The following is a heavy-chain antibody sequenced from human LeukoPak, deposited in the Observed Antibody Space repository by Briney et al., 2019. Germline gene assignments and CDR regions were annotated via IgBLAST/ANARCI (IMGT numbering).Heavy chain of an antibody. Sequence: GGSLRLSCAASGFTFSDYYMSWIRQAPGKGLEWVSYISSSGSTIYYAGSVKGRFTISRDNAKNSLYLQMNSLRAEDTAVYYCARETKGSHVAAAGGYWGQGTLVTVSS. CDR3: ARETKGSHVAAAGGY. D-gene: IGHD6-13*01. J-gene: IGHJ4*02. CDR2: ISSSGSTI. CDR1: GFTFSDYY. V-gene: IGHV3-11*01.